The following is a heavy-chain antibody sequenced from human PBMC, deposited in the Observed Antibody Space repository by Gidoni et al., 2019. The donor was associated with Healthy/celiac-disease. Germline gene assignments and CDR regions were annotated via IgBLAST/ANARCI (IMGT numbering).Heavy chain of an antibody. CDR2: ISYDGSNK. Sequence: QVQLVESGGGVVQPGRSLRLSCAASGFTFSSYAMHWGRQAPGKGLEWVAVISYDGSNKYYADSVKGRFTISRDNSKNTLYLQMNSLRAEDTAVYYCARVNDGRAFDIWGQGTMVTVSS. V-gene: IGHV3-30-3*01. D-gene: IGHD1-1*01. CDR3: ARVNDGRAFDI. CDR1: GFTFSSYA. J-gene: IGHJ3*02.